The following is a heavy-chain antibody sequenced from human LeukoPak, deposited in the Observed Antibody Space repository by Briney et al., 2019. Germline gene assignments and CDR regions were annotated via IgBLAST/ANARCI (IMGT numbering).Heavy chain of an antibody. CDR1: GFTFSSYS. V-gene: IGHV3-48*01. CDR2: TSSSSSTI. D-gene: IGHD3-22*01. J-gene: IGHJ4*02. Sequence: GGSLRLSCAASGFTFSSYSMNWVRQAPGKGLEWVSYTSSSSSTIYYADSVKGRFTIFRDNAKSSLYLQMNSLRAGDTAVYYCARVGYDSSGYYPSPFDYWGQGTLVTASS. CDR3: ARVGYDSSGYYPSPFDY.